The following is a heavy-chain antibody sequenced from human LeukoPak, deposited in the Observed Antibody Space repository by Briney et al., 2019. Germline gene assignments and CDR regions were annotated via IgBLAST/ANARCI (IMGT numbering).Heavy chain of an antibody. D-gene: IGHD2-15*01. CDR1: GGSISSYY. V-gene: IGHV4-59*01. CDR2: IYYSGST. Sequence: SETLSLTCTVSGGSISSYYWSWIRQPPGKGLEWIGYIYYSGSTNYNPSLKSRVTISVDTSKNQCSLKLSSVTAADTAVYYCARVVAAKYYFDYWGQGTLVTVSS. CDR3: ARVVAAKYYFDY. J-gene: IGHJ4*02.